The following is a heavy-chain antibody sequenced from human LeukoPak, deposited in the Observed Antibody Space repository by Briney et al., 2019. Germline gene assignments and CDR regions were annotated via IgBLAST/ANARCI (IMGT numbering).Heavy chain of an antibody. Sequence: SETLSLTCTVSGSSISGYYWSWIRQPPGKGPEWIGEINHSGSTNYNPSLKSRVTISVDTSKNQFSLKLSSVTAADTAVYYCAWGSGSYTYYFDYWGQGTLVTVSS. CDR3: AWGSGSYTYYFDY. J-gene: IGHJ4*02. D-gene: IGHD3-10*01. CDR2: INHSGST. V-gene: IGHV4-34*01. CDR1: GSSISGYY.